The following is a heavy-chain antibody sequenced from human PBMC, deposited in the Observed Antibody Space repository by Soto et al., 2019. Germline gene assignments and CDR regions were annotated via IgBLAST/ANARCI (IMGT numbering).Heavy chain of an antibody. Sequence: QVQLVESGGGVVQPGRSLRLSCVASGFTFNTQGMHWVRQAPGKGLEWVAVISYDGNNKYYADSVKGRFTISRDNSKNTLYLQMSSPRTEDTAGYYCARNQRYQLLYPFGFLGRGTLVTVSS. CDR3: ARNQRYQLLYPFGF. J-gene: IGHJ4*02. V-gene: IGHV3-30*03. CDR1: GFTFNTQG. CDR2: ISYDGNNK. D-gene: IGHD2-2*02.